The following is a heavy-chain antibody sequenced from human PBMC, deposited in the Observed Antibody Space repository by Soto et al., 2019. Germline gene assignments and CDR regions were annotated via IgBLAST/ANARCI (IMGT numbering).Heavy chain of an antibody. V-gene: IGHV1-2*02. Sequence: QLHLVQSGAVVKKPGVSVTVSCSASGYPVTAYYMHWVRQAPGRGLEWMGGINPATGAAKYTQTFQGRVTMTRDTSTSTVFMELSGLTSEDTAVFYWAGGGGVGVAGSAAFDMWGQGTLVTVSS. CDR1: GYPVTAYY. CDR2: INPATGAA. J-gene: IGHJ3*02. CDR3: AGGGGVGVAGSAAFDM. D-gene: IGHD3-3*01.